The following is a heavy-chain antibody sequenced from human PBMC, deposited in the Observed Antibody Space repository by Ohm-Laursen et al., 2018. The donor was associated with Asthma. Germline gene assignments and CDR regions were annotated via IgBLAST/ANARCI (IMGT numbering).Heavy chain of an antibody. CDR2: IYYSGST. V-gene: IGHV4-39*01. CDR1: GGSISSSSYY. CDR3: ARLVDYGMDV. J-gene: IGHJ6*02. Sequence: SDTLSLTCTVSGGSISSSSYYWGWIRQPPGKGLEWIGSIYYSGSTYYNPSLKSRVTISVDTSKNQFSLKLSSVTAADTAVYYCARLVDYGMDVWGQGTTVTVSS. D-gene: IGHD6-13*01.